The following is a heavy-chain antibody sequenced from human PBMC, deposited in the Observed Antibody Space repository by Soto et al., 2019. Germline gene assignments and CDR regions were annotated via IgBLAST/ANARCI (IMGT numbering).Heavy chain of an antibody. CDR3: VRGYCSGGTCYRFNFDN. D-gene: IGHD2-15*01. CDR2: IYYSGST. J-gene: IGHJ4*02. CDR1: GGSISSYY. V-gene: IGHV4-59*01. Sequence: SETLSLTCTVSGGSISSYYWSWIRQPPGKGLEWIGYIYYSGSTNYNPSLKSRVTISVDTSKNQFSLKLSSVTAADTAVYYCVRGYCSGGTCYRFNFDNWGQGTLVTVSS.